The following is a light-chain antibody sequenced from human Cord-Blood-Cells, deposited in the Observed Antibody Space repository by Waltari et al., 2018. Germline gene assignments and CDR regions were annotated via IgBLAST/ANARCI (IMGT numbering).Light chain of an antibody. Sequence: QAGLTQPPSVSKGLRQTATLTSTGNSTTVGNQAAAWLQQHQGHPPKLLSYTNNNRPSGISERLSASRSGNTASLTITGLQPEDEADYYCSAWDSSLSAWVFGGGTKLTVL. CDR3: SAWDSSLSAWV. V-gene: IGLV10-54*01. CDR2: TNN. J-gene: IGLJ3*02. CDR1: STTVGNQA.